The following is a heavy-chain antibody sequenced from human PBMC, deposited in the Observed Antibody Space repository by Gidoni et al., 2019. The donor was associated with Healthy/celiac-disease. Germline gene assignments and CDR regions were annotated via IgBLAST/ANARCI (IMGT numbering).Heavy chain of an antibody. CDR1: GFTLSSYA. Sequence: SCAASGFTLSSYAMSWVRQAPGKGLEWVSAMSGSGGSTYYADSVKGRFTISRDNSKNTLYLQMNSLRAEDTAVYYCAKDFTVIMYAFDIWGQGTMVTVSS. J-gene: IGHJ3*02. CDR3: AKDFTVIMYAFDI. V-gene: IGHV3-23*01. D-gene: IGHD4-17*01. CDR2: MSGSGGST.